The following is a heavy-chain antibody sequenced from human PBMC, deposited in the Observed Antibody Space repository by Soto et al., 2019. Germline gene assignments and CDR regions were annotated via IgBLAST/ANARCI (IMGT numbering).Heavy chain of an antibody. CDR1: GFTFSDYY. CDR3: ARDYPLRYYNY. V-gene: IGHV3-11*06. J-gene: IGHJ4*02. CDR2: ISSSSSYT. Sequence: PGGSLRLSCAASGFTFSDYYMSWIRQAPGKGLEWVSYISSSSSYTNYADSVKGRFTISRDNAKNSLYLQINSLRAEDTAVYYCARDYPLRYYNYWGQGTLVTVSS.